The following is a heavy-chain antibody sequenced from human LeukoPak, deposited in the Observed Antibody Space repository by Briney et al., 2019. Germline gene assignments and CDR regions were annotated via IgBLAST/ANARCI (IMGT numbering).Heavy chain of an antibody. CDR1: GFSFSTYG. J-gene: IGHJ4*02. D-gene: IGHD3-16*01. Sequence: QTGGSLRLSCAASGFSFSTYGMHWVRQAPGKGLEWVALIWNAGTNTYYADSVKGRFTISRDNSKYTLYLQMNSLRAEDTAVYYCAGDTPPGGDYYFDYWGQGTLVIVSS. CDR2: IWNAGTNT. CDR3: AGDTPPGGDYYFDY. V-gene: IGHV3-33*01.